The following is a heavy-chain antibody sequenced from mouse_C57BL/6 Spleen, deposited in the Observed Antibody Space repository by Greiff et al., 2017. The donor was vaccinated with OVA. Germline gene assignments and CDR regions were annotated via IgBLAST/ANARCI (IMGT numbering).Heavy chain of an antibody. CDR3: ARKDYYGSSLDY. D-gene: IGHD1-1*01. CDR1: GYTFTDYY. J-gene: IGHJ2*01. V-gene: IGHV1-19*01. CDR2: INPYNGGT. Sequence: VQLKESGPVLVKPGASVKMSCKASGYTFTDYYMNWVKQSHGKSLEWIGVINPYNGGTSYNQKFKGKATLTVDKSSSTAYMELNSLTSEDSAVYYCARKDYYGSSLDYWGKGTTLTVSS.